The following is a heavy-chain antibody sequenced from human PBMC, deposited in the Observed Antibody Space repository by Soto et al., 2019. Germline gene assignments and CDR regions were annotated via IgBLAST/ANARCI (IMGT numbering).Heavy chain of an antibody. Sequence: GASVKVSCKASGGTFSSYAISWVRQAPGQGLEWMGGIIPLFGTPNYAQKFQGRVTITADESTTTAHMELSSLRSEDTAMYYCARQYHLTSYYGLDVWGQGTTVTVSS. CDR1: GGTFSSYA. D-gene: IGHD2-2*01. J-gene: IGHJ6*02. V-gene: IGHV1-69*13. CDR2: IIPLFGTP. CDR3: ARQYHLTSYYGLDV.